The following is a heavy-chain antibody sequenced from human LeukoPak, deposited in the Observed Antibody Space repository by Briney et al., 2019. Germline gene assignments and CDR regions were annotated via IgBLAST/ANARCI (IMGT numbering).Heavy chain of an antibody. Sequence: PGGSLRLSCAASGFTFSSYAMSWVRQAPGKGLEWVSAISGSGGSTYYADSVKGRFTISRDNSKNTLYLQMNRLTAEDTAVYYCARTSTVVTPAAPFDYWGQGTLVTVSS. V-gene: IGHV3-23*01. D-gene: IGHD4-17*01. CDR1: GFTFSSYA. J-gene: IGHJ4*02. CDR2: ISGSGGST. CDR3: ARTSTVVTPAAPFDY.